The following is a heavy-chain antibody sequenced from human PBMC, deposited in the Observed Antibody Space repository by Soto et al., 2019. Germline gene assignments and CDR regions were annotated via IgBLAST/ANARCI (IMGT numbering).Heavy chain of an antibody. J-gene: IGHJ6*02. D-gene: IGHD6-13*01. Sequence: QRLSCAASGFTFSSYGMHWVRQAPGKGLEWVAVIWYDGSNKYYADSVKGRFTISRDNSKNTLYLQMNSLRAEDTAVYYCARAAQQLASYYYYYYGMDVWGQGTSVTTSS. V-gene: IGHV3-33*01. CDR2: IWYDGSNK. CDR1: GFTFSSYG. CDR3: ARAAQQLASYYYYYYGMDV.